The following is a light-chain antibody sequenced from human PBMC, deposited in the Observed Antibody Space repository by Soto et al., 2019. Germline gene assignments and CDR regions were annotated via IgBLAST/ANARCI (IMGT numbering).Light chain of an antibody. CDR1: QSVSSD. CDR2: GAS. CDR3: QQYYNWPRT. V-gene: IGKV3-15*01. Sequence: EIVLTQSPGTLSLSPGERATLSCRASQSVSSDLAWYHQKPGQAPRLLIFGASARPTGIPARISGSGSGTEFTLTISSLRSEDFAVYFCQQYYNWPRTFGQGTKVDIK. J-gene: IGKJ1*01.